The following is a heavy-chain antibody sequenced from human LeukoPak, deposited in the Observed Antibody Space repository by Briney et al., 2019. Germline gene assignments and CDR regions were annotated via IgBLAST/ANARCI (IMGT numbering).Heavy chain of an antibody. CDR1: GYTLTSYG. D-gene: IGHD2-15*01. J-gene: IGHJ5*02. CDR3: ARVEAAVNWFDP. Sequence: ASVKVSCKASGYTLTSYGTIWPRQPPGPGLECMGWISAYNGNTNYAQKLQGRVTMTTDTSTSTAYMELRSLRSDDTAVYYCARVEAAVNWFDPWGQGTLVTVSS. V-gene: IGHV1-18*01. CDR2: ISAYNGNT.